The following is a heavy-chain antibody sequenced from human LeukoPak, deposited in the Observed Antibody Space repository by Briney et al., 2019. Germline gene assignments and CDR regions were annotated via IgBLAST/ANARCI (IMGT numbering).Heavy chain of an antibody. J-gene: IGHJ6*03. CDR2: ISPSGDIT. Sequence: GGSLRLSCAASGFIFSSHGMNWVRQAPGKGLEWVSGISPSGDITYYADSVKGRFTISRDNSKNTVYLQMNSLRVEDTAVYYCARSTTHPYYNYMDVWGKGTTVTLSS. CDR1: GFIFSSHG. CDR3: ARSTTHPYYNYMDV. V-gene: IGHV3-23*01. D-gene: IGHD4-17*01.